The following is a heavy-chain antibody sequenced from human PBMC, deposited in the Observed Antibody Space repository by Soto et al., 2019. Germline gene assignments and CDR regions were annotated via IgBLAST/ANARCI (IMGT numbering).Heavy chain of an antibody. CDR1: GGSISSYY. Sequence: PSETLSLTCTVSGGSISSYYWSWIRQPPGKGLEWIGYIYYRGSTNYNPSLKSRVTISVDTSKNQSSLKVSSVTAAHTAVYYCARVRYHRIDPWGQGTLVTVSS. V-gene: IGHV4-59*12. J-gene: IGHJ5*02. CDR3: ARVRYHRIDP. CDR2: IYYRGST. D-gene: IGHD1-1*01.